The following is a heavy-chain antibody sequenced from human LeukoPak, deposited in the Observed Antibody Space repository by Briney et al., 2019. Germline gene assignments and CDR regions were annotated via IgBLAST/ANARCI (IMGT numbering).Heavy chain of an antibody. Sequence: QSGGSLRLSCAASGFTFSSYWMSWVRQAPGKGLEWVANIKRDGSEKYYVDSVKGRFTISRDNAKNSLYLQMNSLRAEDMAVYYCGLGGWLDYWGQGTLVTVSS. CDR2: IKRDGSEK. D-gene: IGHD6-19*01. V-gene: IGHV3-7*01. J-gene: IGHJ4*02. CDR3: GLGGWLDY. CDR1: GFTFSSYW.